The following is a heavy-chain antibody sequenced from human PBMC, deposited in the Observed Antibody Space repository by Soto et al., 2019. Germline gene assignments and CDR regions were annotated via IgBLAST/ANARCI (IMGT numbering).Heavy chain of an antibody. CDR1: GFTFSSYA. CDR3: AKGVPGIAVAGTGYFQH. CDR2: ISGSGDST. Sequence: PGGSLRLSCAASGFTFSSYAMSWVRQAPGKGLEWVSGISGSGDSTYYADSVKGRFTISRDNSKNTLYLQMYSLRAEDTAVYYYAKGVPGIAVAGTGYFQHWGQGTLVTVSS. J-gene: IGHJ1*01. V-gene: IGHV3-23*01. D-gene: IGHD6-19*01.